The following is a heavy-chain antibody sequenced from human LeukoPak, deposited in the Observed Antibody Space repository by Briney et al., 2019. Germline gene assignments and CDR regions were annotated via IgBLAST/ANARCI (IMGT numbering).Heavy chain of an antibody. D-gene: IGHD2-2*01. V-gene: IGHV3-74*01. Sequence: GGSLRLSCAASGFIFSSYWMHWVRQAPGKGLVWVSRINSDGSSTSYADSVKGRFTISRGNAKNTLYLQMNSLRAEDTAVYYCARRVVVPAAPYYFDYWGQGTLVTVSS. CDR3: ARRVVVPAAPYYFDY. CDR1: GFIFSSYW. J-gene: IGHJ4*02. CDR2: INSDGSST.